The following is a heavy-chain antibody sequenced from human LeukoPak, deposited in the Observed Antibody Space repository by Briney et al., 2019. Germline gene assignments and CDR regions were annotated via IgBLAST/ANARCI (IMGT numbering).Heavy chain of an antibody. CDR2: INHSGST. J-gene: IGHJ6*03. Sequence: PSETLSLTCAVYGGSFSGYYWSWIRQPPGKGLEWIGEINHSGSTNYNPSLKSRVTISVDTSKNQFSLKLSSVTAADTAVYYCARGVRGHSYGIHLSYYYYYMDVWGKGTTVTVSS. V-gene: IGHV4-34*01. CDR3: ARGVRGHSYGIHLSYYYYYMDV. D-gene: IGHD5-18*01. CDR1: GGSFSGYY.